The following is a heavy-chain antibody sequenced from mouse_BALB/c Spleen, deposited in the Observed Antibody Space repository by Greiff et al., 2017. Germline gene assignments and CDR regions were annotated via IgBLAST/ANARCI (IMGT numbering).Heavy chain of an antibody. CDR2: ISNGGGST. J-gene: IGHJ2*01. CDR1: GFTFSSYT. CDR3: ARHDDYYGTYFDD. Sequence: DVKLVESGGGLVQPGGSLKLSCAASGFTFSSYTMSWVRQTPEKRLEWVAYISNGGGSTYYPDTVKGRFTISRDNAKNTLYLQMSSLKSEDTAMYYCARHDDYYGTYFDDWGQGTTLTVSS. V-gene: IGHV5-12-2*01. D-gene: IGHD1-1*01.